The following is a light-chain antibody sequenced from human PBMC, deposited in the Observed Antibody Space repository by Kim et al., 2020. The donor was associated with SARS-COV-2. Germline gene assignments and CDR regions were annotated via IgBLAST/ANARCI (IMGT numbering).Light chain of an antibody. CDR3: QQYHTSPRT. Sequence: EIVLTQSPGTLSLSPGERATLSCRASQSVSSYYLAWYQQKPGQAPRLLIYDVSNRATGIPDRFSVSGSGTDFTLTISRLEPEDFAVYYCQQYHTSPRTFGQGTKVEIK. CDR2: DVS. V-gene: IGKV3-20*01. J-gene: IGKJ1*01. CDR1: QSVSSYY.